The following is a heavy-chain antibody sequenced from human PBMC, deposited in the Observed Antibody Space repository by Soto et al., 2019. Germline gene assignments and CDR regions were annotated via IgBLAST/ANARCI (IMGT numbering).Heavy chain of an antibody. CDR3: ARAGSGSSSDWYFDY. V-gene: IGHV4-34*02. J-gene: IGHJ4*02. Sequence: QVQLQQWGAGLLKPSETLSLTCAVYGGSFSGYYWSWIRQPPGKGLEWIGEINHSGSTNYNPSLKNRFTISVDTSTTQFSLDLSSVTAAATAVYYCARAGSGSSSDWYFDYWGQGTLVTVSS. D-gene: IGHD3-10*01. CDR1: GGSFSGYY. CDR2: INHSGST.